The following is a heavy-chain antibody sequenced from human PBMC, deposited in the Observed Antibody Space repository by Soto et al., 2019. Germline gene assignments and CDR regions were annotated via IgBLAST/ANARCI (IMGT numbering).Heavy chain of an antibody. D-gene: IGHD3-3*02. CDR1: GYDFMKYW. CDR2: IDPSNSYT. Sequence: PGESLKISCEGSGYDFMKYWIGWVRQRPGKGLEWMGRIDPSNSYTHYSPSFHGHVTISADNSISTAYLQWSNLRASDTAIYYCAFLDTSLDFDFWGQGTLVTVSS. J-gene: IGHJ4*02. V-gene: IGHV5-10-1*01. CDR3: AFLDTSLDFDF.